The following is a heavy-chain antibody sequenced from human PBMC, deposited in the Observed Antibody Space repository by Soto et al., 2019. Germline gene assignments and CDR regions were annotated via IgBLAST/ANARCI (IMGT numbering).Heavy chain of an antibody. CDR2: IKDGGRT. CDR3: ARGQEGVVATH. Sequence: QVQLQQWGAGLLKPSETLSLNCAVNGGSLSGYYWSWIRQPPGKGLEWIGEIKDGGRTNSSTSLKSRATISSDASNNQFSLTLYSVTAADTGVYYCARGQEGVVATHWDQGTLVTVSS. CDR1: GGSLSGYY. J-gene: IGHJ4*02. V-gene: IGHV4-34*01. D-gene: IGHD5-12*01.